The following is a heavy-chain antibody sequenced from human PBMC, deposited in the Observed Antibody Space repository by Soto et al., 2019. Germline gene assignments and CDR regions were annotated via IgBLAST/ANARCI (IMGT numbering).Heavy chain of an antibody. Sequence: SETLTLTCTVTGGSISSSSYYWGWIRQPPGKGLEWIGNVYYGGSTYYNPSLKSRVTISVETSKSQFSLKLSSVTAADTAVYYCAGGDYYHSSGYYFYYYTMDVWGQGTTVTVSS. V-gene: IGHV4-39*01. CDR3: AGGDYYHSSGYYFYYYTMDV. D-gene: IGHD3-22*01. CDR1: GGSISSSSYY. J-gene: IGHJ6*02. CDR2: VYYGGST.